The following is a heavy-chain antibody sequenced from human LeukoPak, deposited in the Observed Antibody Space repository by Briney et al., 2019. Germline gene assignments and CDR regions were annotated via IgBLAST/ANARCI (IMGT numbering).Heavy chain of an antibody. J-gene: IGHJ3*02. Sequence: GGSLRLSCAASGFTFIEYAMSWARQAPGKGLEWVSGISGSGGSTHYADSVRGRFTISRDTSKKTLYLQMNSLRVEDTALYYCAKDIHKASTAFDIWGQGTMVTVSS. CDR2: ISGSGGST. CDR3: AKDIHKASTAFDI. V-gene: IGHV3-23*01. CDR1: GFTFIEYA. D-gene: IGHD2-21*01.